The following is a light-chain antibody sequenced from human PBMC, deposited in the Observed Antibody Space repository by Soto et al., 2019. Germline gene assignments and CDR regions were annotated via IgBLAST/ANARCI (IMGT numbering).Light chain of an antibody. CDR2: WAS. CDR1: QSLLYSSNNKNY. Sequence: DIVMTQSPDSLAVSLGERATINCKSSQSLLYSSNNKNYLAWYQQKPGQPPKLLIYWASTRESGVPDRFSGSGPGTDFTLTISSLQAEDVAVYYCQEYYDTPYTFGPGTKADIQ. V-gene: IGKV4-1*01. J-gene: IGKJ3*01. CDR3: QEYYDTPYT.